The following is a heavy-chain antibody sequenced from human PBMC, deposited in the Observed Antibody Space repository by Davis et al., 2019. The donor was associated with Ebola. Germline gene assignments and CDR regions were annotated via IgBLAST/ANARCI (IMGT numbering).Heavy chain of an antibody. CDR2: FDPEHGET. D-gene: IGHD4-17*01. J-gene: IGHJ4*02. CDR3: ATHLDYRDYRRFDY. Sequence: AASVKVSCKVSGYSLTEYSIHWVRQAPGKGLEWMGGFDPEHGETIYAQEFQGRVTMTEDTSTDTAYMTLSSLRSEDTAMYYCATHLDYRDYRRFDYWGQGTLVTVSS. V-gene: IGHV1-24*01. CDR1: GYSLTEYS.